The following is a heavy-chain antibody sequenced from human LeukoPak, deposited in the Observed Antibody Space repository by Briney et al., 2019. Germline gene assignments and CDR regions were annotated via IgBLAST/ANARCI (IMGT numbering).Heavy chain of an antibody. J-gene: IGHJ4*02. D-gene: IGHD6-6*01. Sequence: GGSLRLSCTTSGFTFSDYWMTWVRQAPGKGPEWVANIKQDGSQRYYVDSVRGRFTISRDNAKNSLFLQMNGLRAEDTAVYYCARRGGSSSRRSPIDYWGQGTLVTVSS. CDR1: GFTFSDYW. CDR3: ARRGGSSSRRSPIDY. CDR2: IKQDGSQR. V-gene: IGHV3-7*01.